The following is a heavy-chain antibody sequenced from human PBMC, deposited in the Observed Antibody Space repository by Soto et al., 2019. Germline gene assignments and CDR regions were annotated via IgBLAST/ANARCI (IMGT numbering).Heavy chain of an antibody. J-gene: IGHJ4*02. Sequence: EVQVVESGGALVQPGGSLTLSCAASGFTVSGSAMHWVRQASGKGLEWVGRMRNKADDYATAYTASVEGRFTISSDDSNDTVYVHRNSPKTVATAVHYCSIGGRDYWGQGTLVTVSS. CDR1: GFTVSGSA. CDR2: MRNKADDYAT. D-gene: IGHD3-16*01. CDR3: SIGGRDY. V-gene: IGHV3-73*02.